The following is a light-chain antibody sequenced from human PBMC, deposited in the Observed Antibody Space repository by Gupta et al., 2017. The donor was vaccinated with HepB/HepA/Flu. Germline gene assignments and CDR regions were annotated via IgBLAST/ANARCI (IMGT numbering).Light chain of an antibody. Sequence: DILLTQSPSSLSASVGDRVTITCQASQDINKNLNWFQQKPGKAPTLLIFGGSKVHTGVPSRFSGSASATDFVLTINVLHPEDVANYYCQQVDLLPYTFGQGTKLEI. J-gene: IGKJ2*01. CDR3: QQVDLLPYT. CDR2: GGS. V-gene: IGKV1-33*01. CDR1: QDINKN.